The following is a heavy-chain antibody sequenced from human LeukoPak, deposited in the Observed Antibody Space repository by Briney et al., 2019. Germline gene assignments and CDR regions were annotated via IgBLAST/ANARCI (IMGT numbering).Heavy chain of an antibody. Sequence: SETLSLTYTVSGGSISSYYWSWIRQPAGKGLEWIGRIYTSGSTNYNPSLKSRVTMSVDTSKNQFSLKLSSVTAADTAVYYCARDTGYYYGSGSYYNAPNWFDPWGQGTLVTVSS. CDR1: GGSISSYY. CDR3: ARDTGYYYGSGSYYNAPNWFDP. CDR2: IYTSGST. V-gene: IGHV4-4*07. J-gene: IGHJ5*02. D-gene: IGHD3-10*01.